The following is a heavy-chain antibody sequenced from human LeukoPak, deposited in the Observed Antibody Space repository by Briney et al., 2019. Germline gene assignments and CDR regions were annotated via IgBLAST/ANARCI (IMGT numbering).Heavy chain of an antibody. J-gene: IGHJ4*02. CDR1: GFTVSSNF. Sequence: GSLRLSCAASGFTVSSNFMSWVRQPPGKGMEWIGSIYYSGSTYYNPSLKSRVTISVDTSKNQFSLKLTSVTAADTAVYYCARARGTEAIDSWGQGNLVTVSS. CDR2: IYYSGST. CDR3: ARARGTEAIDS. D-gene: IGHD6-25*01. V-gene: IGHV4-39*01.